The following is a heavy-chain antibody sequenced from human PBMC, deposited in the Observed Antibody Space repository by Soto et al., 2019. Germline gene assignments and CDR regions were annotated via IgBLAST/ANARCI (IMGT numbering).Heavy chain of an antibody. CDR3: ARAQGSGSYGLDH. CDR2: ISTGSATI. D-gene: IGHD3-10*01. J-gene: IGHJ4*02. V-gene: IGHV3-48*01. Sequence: EVQLVESGGGLVQPGGSLRLSCAASGFTFSFYSMNWVRQAPGKGLEWVSYISTGSATIYYADSVKGRFTISRDNAKNSLYLQMNFLRPDDTAVYYCARAQGSGSYGLDHWGQGTLVTVSS. CDR1: GFTFSFYS.